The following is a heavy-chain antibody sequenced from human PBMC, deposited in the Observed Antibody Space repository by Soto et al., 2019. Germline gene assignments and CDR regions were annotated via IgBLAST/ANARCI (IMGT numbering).Heavy chain of an antibody. CDR3: ARRAETNGWNGFGADKYYFDF. Sequence: ASVKVSCRASGYTFTSYDIYWVRQATGQGLEWMGWMNPNTGNSGYAQKFQGRVTMTSDTSISTAHMELSSLRSEDTAVYYCARRAETNGWNGFGADKYYFDFWGQGTLVTAPQ. D-gene: IGHD1-1*01. CDR2: MNPNTGNS. V-gene: IGHV1-8*01. CDR1: GYTFTSYD. J-gene: IGHJ4*02.